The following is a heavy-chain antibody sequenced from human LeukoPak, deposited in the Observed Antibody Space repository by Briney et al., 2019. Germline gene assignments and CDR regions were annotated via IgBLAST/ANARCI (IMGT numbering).Heavy chain of an antibody. CDR2: IIPIFGTA. CDR1: GGTFSSHA. Sequence: SVTVSCTASGGTFSSHAISWVRQAPGQGLEWMGGIIPIFGTANYAQKFQGRVTITADESTSTAYMELSSLRSEDTAVYYCARARSSGWYILDYWGQGTLVTVSS. D-gene: IGHD6-19*01. V-gene: IGHV1-69*13. CDR3: ARARSSGWYILDY. J-gene: IGHJ4*02.